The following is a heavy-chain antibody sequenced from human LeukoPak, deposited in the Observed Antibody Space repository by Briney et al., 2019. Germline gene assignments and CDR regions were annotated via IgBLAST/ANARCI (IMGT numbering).Heavy chain of an antibody. CDR2: IYPADSDT. Sequence: GESLKISCQVSGYIFTNYWIGWVRQMPGKGLESMGIIYPADSDTTYSPSFQGQVTISADKSIDTVYLQWSSLKASDTAMYYCARQSRDGSKTRGYYFDYWGQGTLVTVSS. V-gene: IGHV5-51*01. D-gene: IGHD3-10*01. CDR1: GYIFTNYW. J-gene: IGHJ4*02. CDR3: ARQSRDGSKTRGYYFDY.